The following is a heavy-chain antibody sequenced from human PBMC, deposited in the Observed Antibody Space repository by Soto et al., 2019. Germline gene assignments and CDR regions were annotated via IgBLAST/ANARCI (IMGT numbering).Heavy chain of an antibody. CDR1: GGSISSGGYY. CDR2: IYYSGST. D-gene: IGHD3-22*01. J-gene: IGHJ4*02. V-gene: IGHV4-31*03. CDR3: GRFGYSTNIGIDY. Sequence: KASETLSLTCTVSGGSISSGGYYWSWIRQHPGKGLEWIGYIYYSGSTYYKPSLKSRVTISVDTSKNQFSLKLSSVTAADTAVFYCGRFGYSTNIGIDYWGQGTLVTVSS.